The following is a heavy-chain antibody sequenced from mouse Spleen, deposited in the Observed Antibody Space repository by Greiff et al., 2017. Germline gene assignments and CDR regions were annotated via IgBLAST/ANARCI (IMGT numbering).Heavy chain of an antibody. CDR1: GFTFSDYG. V-gene: IGHV5-17*01. J-gene: IGHJ3*01. D-gene: IGHD1-1*01. CDR3: ARGVYYYGSSYWFAY. Sequence: EVKVVESGGGLVKPGGSLKLSCAASGFTFSDYGMHWVRQAPEKGLEWVAYISSGSSTIYYADTVKGRFTISRDNAKNTLFLQMTSLRSEDTAMYYCARGVYYYGSSYWFAYWGQGTLVTVSA. CDR2: ISSGSSTI.